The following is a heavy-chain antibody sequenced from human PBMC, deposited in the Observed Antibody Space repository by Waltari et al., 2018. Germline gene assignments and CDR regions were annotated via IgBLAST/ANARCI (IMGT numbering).Heavy chain of an antibody. D-gene: IGHD1-1*01. J-gene: IGHJ5*02. Sequence: QVRLDQWGAGLLKPSETLSLTCAVYGGSFSGYYWSWIRRYPEKGLEWIGEITHTGKTNYNPSLRGRITMSVDTSKNQFSLKMTSVTAADTAAYFCARERQLELGRTGVFDPWSRGTRVTVSS. CDR2: ITHTGKT. CDR1: GGSFSGYY. CDR3: ARERQLELGRTGVFDP. V-gene: IGHV4-34*01.